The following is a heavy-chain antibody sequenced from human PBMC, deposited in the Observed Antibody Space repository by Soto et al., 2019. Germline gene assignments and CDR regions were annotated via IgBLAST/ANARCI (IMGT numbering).Heavy chain of an antibody. D-gene: IGHD3-10*01. CDR1: GFTFSSYS. V-gene: IGHV3-21*02. J-gene: IGHJ4*02. CDR3: ARDTNYYASGSGVDF. Sequence: EVQLVESGGGLVKPGGSLRLSCVASGFTFSSYSMSWVRQAPGEGLQWVSSITSSNTYINYGDSVKGRFAISRDNAKNSLYLRMNSLRAEDTAVYFCARDTNYYASGSGVDFWGQGTLVIVSS. CDR2: ITSSNTYI.